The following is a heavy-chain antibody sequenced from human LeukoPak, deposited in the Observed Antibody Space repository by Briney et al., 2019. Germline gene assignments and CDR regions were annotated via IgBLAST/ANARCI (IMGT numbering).Heavy chain of an antibody. V-gene: IGHV3-23*01. CDR3: AKFPLDLSGFSHDDYYYGMDV. J-gene: IGHJ6*02. CDR2: ISGSGGDR. Sequence: GGSLRLSCAASGFTFSSYAMCWVRQAPGKGLEWASVISGSGGDRYYADSVKGRFIISRDNSKNTLYLQMNSLRAEDTAVYYCAKFPLDLSGFSHDDYYYGMDVWGQGTTVTVSS. CDR1: GFTFSSYA. D-gene: IGHD3-22*01.